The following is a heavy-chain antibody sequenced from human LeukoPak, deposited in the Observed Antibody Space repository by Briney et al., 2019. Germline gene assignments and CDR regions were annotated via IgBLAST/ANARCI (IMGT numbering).Heavy chain of an antibody. CDR2: ISYDGSNK. Sequence: GGSLRLSCAASGFTFSSYAMHWVRQAPGKGLEWVAVISYDGSNKYYADSVKGRFTISRDNSKNTLYLQMNSLRAEDTAVYYCARDHPRTLTTQFDYRGHGTPVTVSS. V-gene: IGHV3-30-3*01. D-gene: IGHD4/OR15-4a*01. J-gene: IGHJ4*01. CDR1: GFTFSSYA. CDR3: ARDHPRTLTTQFDY.